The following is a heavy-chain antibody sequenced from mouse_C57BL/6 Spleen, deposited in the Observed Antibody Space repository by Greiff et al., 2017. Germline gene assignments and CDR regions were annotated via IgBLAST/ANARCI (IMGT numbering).Heavy chain of an antibody. CDR1: GYSFTDYN. V-gene: IGHV1-39*01. J-gene: IGHJ4*01. CDR2: INPNYGTT. Sequence: EVKLMESGPELVKPGASVKISCKASGYSFTDYNMNWVKQSNGKSLEWIGVINPNYGTTSYNQKFKGKATLTVDQSSSTAYMQLNSLTSEDSAVYYCARRGGYGNYTYYYAMDYWGQGTSVTVSS. CDR3: ARRGGYGNYTYYYAMDY. D-gene: IGHD2-1*01.